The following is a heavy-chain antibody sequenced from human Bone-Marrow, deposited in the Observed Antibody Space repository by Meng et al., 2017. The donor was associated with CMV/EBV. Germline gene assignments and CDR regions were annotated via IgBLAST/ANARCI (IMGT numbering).Heavy chain of an antibody. J-gene: IGHJ4*02. CDR1: GFTFSSYW. V-gene: IGHV3-7*01. D-gene: IGHD3-10*01. CDR3: ARHMVRGVITHLYFDY. CDR2: IKQDGSEK. Sequence: GESLKISCAASGFTFSSYWMSWVRQAPGKGLEWVANIKQDGSEKYYVDSVKGRFTISRDNAKNSLYLQMNSLRAEDTAVYYCARHMVRGVITHLYFDYWGQGTLVTVSS.